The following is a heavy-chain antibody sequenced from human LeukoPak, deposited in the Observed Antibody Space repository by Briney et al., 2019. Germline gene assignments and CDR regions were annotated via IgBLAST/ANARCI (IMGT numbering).Heavy chain of an antibody. V-gene: IGHV4-4*07. Sequence: SETLSLTCTVSGGSISSYYWSWIRQPAGKGLEWIGRIYTSGSTNYNPSLKSRVTISVDTSKNQFSLKLSSVTAADTAVYYCVRVGSSWYGHYYGMDVWGQGTTVTVSS. CDR1: GGSISSYY. CDR2: IYTSGST. CDR3: VRVGSSWYGHYYGMDV. D-gene: IGHD6-13*01. J-gene: IGHJ6*02.